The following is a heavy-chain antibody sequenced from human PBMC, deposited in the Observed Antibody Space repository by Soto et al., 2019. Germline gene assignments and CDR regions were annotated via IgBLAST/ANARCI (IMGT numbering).Heavy chain of an antibody. CDR3: ATHLYGDYEYYYYYYYMDV. CDR1: GYTFTSYD. D-gene: IGHD4-17*01. Sequence: GASVKVSCKASGYTFTSYDINWVRQATGQGLEWMGWMNPNSGNTGYAQKFQGRVTMTEDTSTDTAYMELSSLRSEDTAVYYCATHLYGDYEYYYYYYYMDVWGKGTTVTVSS. V-gene: IGHV1-8*01. J-gene: IGHJ6*03. CDR2: MNPNSGNT.